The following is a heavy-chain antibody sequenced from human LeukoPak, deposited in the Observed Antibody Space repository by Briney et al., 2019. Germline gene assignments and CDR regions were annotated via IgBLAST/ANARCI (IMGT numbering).Heavy chain of an antibody. D-gene: IGHD5-24*01. CDR2: IYTSGST. CDR1: GGSISSGSYY. J-gene: IGHJ5*02. Sequence: SQTLSLTCTVSGGSISSGSYYWSWIRQPAGKGLEWIGRIYTSGSTNYNPSLKSRVTISVDTSKNQFSLKLSSMTAADTAVYYCARDVGDGYHWFDPWGQGTLVTVSS. CDR3: ARDVGDGYHWFDP. V-gene: IGHV4-61*02.